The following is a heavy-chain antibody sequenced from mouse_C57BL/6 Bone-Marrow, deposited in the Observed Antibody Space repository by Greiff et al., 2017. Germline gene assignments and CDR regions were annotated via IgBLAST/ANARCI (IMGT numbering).Heavy chain of an antibody. CDR2: IYPGDGDT. CDR3: ARNGSSSAWFAY. J-gene: IGHJ3*01. CDR1: GYAFSSSW. Sequence: QVQLQQSGPELVKPGASVKISCKASGYAFSSSWMNWVKQRPGKGLEWIGRIYPGDGDTNYNGKFKGKATLTADKSSSTAYMQLSSLTSEDSAVYFWARNGSSSAWFAYWGQGTLVTVSA. D-gene: IGHD1-1*01. V-gene: IGHV1-82*01.